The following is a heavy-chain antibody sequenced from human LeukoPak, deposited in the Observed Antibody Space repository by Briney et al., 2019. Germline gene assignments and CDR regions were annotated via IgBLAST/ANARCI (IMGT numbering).Heavy chain of an antibody. D-gene: IGHD3-22*01. CDR1: GYTFTGYY. CDR2: INPNSGGT. J-gene: IGHJ4*02. V-gene: IGHV1-2*06. CDR3: ARDPYYYDSSGYYYGLHY. Sequence: GASVKVSCEASGYTFTGYYMHWVRQAPGQGLEWMGRINPNSGGTNYAQKFQGRVTMSRDTSISTAYMELSRLRSDDTAVYYCARDPYYYDSSGYYYGLHYWGQGTLVTVSS.